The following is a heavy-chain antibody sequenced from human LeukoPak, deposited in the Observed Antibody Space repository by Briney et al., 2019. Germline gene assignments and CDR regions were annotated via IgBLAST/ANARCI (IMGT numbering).Heavy chain of an antibody. Sequence: SETLSLTCTVSGGSISSSSYYWGWIRHPPGKGLEWSGTIYYSGSTYYNPSLKSRFTISVDTSKNQFSLKLSSVTAADTAVYYCARLSPYYGAYYFDYWGQGTLVTVSS. J-gene: IGHJ4*02. CDR1: GGSISSSSYY. CDR3: ARLSPYYGAYYFDY. D-gene: IGHD4-17*01. V-gene: IGHV4-39*01. CDR2: IYYSGST.